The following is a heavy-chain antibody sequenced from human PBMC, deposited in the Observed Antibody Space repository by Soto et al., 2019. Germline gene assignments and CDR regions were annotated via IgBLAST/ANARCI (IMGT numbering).Heavy chain of an antibody. V-gene: IGHV4-4*02. Sequence: SETLSLTCAVSGGYISSSNWWSWVRQPPGKGLEWIGEIYHSGSTNYNPSLKSRVTISVDKSKNQFSLKLSSVTAADTAVYYCARDQYGSGSMHYYYGMDVWGQGTTVTVSS. J-gene: IGHJ6*02. CDR2: IYHSGST. CDR1: GGYISSSNW. CDR3: ARDQYGSGSMHYYYGMDV. D-gene: IGHD3-10*01.